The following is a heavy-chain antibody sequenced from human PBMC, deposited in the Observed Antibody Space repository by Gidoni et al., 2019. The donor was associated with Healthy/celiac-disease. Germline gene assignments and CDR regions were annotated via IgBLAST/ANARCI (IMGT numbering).Heavy chain of an antibody. CDR2: ISSSSSAI. D-gene: IGHD6-6*01. Sequence: EVQLVESGGGLVQPGGSLRLSCAASGFTFSSYSLNWVRQAPGKGLEWVSSISSSSSAIYYADSVKGRFTISRDNAKNSLYRQMNSLRDEDTAVYYCARDHSSSSEAYYDYYGMDVWGQGTTVTVSS. J-gene: IGHJ6*02. V-gene: IGHV3-48*02. CDR1: GFTFSSYS. CDR3: ARDHSSSSEAYYDYYGMDV.